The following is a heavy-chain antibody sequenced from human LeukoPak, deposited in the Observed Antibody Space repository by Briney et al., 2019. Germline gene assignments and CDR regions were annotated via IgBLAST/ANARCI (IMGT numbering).Heavy chain of an antibody. Sequence: ASVKVSCKAFGYTFTSYDINWVRQATGQGLEWMGWMNPNSGNTGYAQKFQGRVTMTRNTSISTAYMELSSLRSEDTAVYYCAREAPYYYDSSGYYYRSGLMTNWGQGTLVTVSS. D-gene: IGHD3-22*01. J-gene: IGHJ4*02. CDR1: GYTFTSYD. CDR3: AREAPYYYDSSGYYYRSGLMTN. V-gene: IGHV1-8*01. CDR2: MNPNSGNT.